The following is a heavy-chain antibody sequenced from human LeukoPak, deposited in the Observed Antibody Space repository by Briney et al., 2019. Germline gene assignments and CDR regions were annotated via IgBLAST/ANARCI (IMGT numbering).Heavy chain of an antibody. Sequence: PSETLSLTCAVYGGSFSGYYWSWIRQPPGKGLEWIGEINHSGSTNYNPSLKSRVTISVDTSKNQFSLKLSSVTAADTAVYYCARHGGWLRLFGGFDYWGQGTLVTVSS. CDR3: ARHGGWLRLFGGFDY. J-gene: IGHJ4*02. V-gene: IGHV4-34*01. CDR1: GGSFSGYY. D-gene: IGHD5-12*01. CDR2: INHSGST.